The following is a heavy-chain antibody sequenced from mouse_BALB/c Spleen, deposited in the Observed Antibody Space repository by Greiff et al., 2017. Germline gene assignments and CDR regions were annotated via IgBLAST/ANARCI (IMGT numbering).Heavy chain of an antibody. Sequence: EVKVVESGGGLVKPGGSLKLSCAASGFTFSSYTMSWVRQTPEKRLEWVATISSGGGNTYYPDSVKGRFTISRDNAKNNLYLQMSSLRSEDTALYYCARYNYGNYYAFDYWGQGTTLTVSS. CDR3: ARYNYGNYYAFDY. CDR2: ISSGGGNT. V-gene: IGHV5-9*03. D-gene: IGHD2-1*01. CDR1: GFTFSSYT. J-gene: IGHJ2*01.